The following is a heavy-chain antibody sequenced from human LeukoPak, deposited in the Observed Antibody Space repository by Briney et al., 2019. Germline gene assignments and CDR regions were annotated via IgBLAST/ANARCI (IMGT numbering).Heavy chain of an antibody. V-gene: IGHV3-30*02. J-gene: IGHJ4*02. CDR1: GFTFSSNG. CDR2: IRYDGNNK. D-gene: IGHD3-10*01. CDR3: AKDPLLYGSGSYYFDY. Sequence: GGSLRLSCAASGFTFSSNGMHWVRQAPGKGLEWVAFIRYDGNNKYYADFVKGRFTISRDSFKNTLYLQMNSLRADDTAVYYCAKDPLLYGSGSYYFDYWGQGTLVTVSS.